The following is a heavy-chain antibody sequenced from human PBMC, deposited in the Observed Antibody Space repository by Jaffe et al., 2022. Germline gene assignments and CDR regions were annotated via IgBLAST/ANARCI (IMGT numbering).Heavy chain of an antibody. CDR1: GGTFSSYA. Sequence: QVQLVQSGAEVKKPGSSVKVSCKASGGTFSSYAISWVRQAPGQGLEWMGGIIPIFGTANYAQKFQGRVTITADESTSTAYMELSSLRSEDTAVYYCARVVQPPQTHYYYYYYMDVWGKGTTVTVSS. CDR3: ARVVQPPQTHYYYYYYMDV. V-gene: IGHV1-69*01. J-gene: IGHJ6*03. CDR2: IIPIFGTA.